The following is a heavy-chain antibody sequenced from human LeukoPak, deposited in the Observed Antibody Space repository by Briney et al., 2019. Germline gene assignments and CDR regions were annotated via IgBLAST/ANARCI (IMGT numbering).Heavy chain of an antibody. V-gene: IGHV3-23*01. CDR3: AKSMTLQWRGFFDL. J-gene: IGHJ2*01. CDR2: ISDSGANT. Sequence: GGSLRLSCAASGFTFSTYAMSWVRQAPGKGLEWVSTISDSGANTYYADSVRGRFTISRDNSKNTLYLQKNSLRADDTAIYYCAKSMTLQWRGFFDLWGRGTHVAVSS. D-gene: IGHD6-19*01. CDR1: GFTFSTYA.